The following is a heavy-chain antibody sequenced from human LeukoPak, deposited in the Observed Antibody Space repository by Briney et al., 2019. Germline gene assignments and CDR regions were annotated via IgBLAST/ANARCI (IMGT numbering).Heavy chain of an antibody. CDR3: ARGPQDDILTGYYYYFDY. Sequence: ASVKVSCKASGGTFSSYAISWVRQAPGQGLEWMGGIIPIFGTANYAQKFQGRVTITADESTSTAYMELSSLRSEDTAVYYCARGPQDDILTGYYYYFDYWGQGTLVTVSS. CDR2: IIPIFGTA. CDR1: GGTFSSYA. D-gene: IGHD3-9*01. J-gene: IGHJ4*02. V-gene: IGHV1-69*13.